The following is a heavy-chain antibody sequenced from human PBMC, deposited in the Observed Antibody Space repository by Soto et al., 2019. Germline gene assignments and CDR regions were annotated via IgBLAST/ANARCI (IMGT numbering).Heavy chain of an antibody. Sequence: PGGSLRLSCAASGFTFGASNLQWVRQASGKGLEWLGRIGSKGETYATTYAASVKGRFTISRDDSKKTAYLQMNNLESEDTAVYYCSRDDYDWFFNWGRGTLVTVSS. CDR2: IGSKGETYAT. J-gene: IGHJ4*02. V-gene: IGHV3-73*01. CDR1: GFTFGASN. D-gene: IGHD3-22*01. CDR3: SRDDYDWFFN.